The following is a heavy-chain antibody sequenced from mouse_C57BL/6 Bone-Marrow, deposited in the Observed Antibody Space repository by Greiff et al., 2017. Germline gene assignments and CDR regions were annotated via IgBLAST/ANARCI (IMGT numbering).Heavy chain of an antibody. V-gene: IGHV1-81*01. CDR2: IYPRSGNT. CDR1: GYTFTSHG. D-gene: IGHD1-1*01. J-gene: IGHJ2*01. Sequence: QVQLKESGAELARPGASVKLSCKASGYTFTSHGISWVKQRTGQGLEWIGEIYPRSGNTYYNEKFKGKATLTADKSSSTAYMELRSLTSEDSAVYFCARSKVIGYFDYGGQGTTLTVSS. CDR3: ARSKVIGYFDY.